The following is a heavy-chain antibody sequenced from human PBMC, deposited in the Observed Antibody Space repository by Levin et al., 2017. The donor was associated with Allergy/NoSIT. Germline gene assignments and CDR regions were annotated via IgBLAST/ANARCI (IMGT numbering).Heavy chain of an antibody. D-gene: IGHD1-26*01. V-gene: IGHV4-59*01. J-gene: IGHJ4*02. CDR2: IYYTGST. CDR1: GGSFTSYF. CDR3: ARHSGSSRGYFDY. Sequence: RSQTLSLTCTVSGGSFTSYFWSWIRQPPGKGLEWIGYIYYTGSTNYNPSLKSRVTISLDKSKNQFSLKLSSVTAADTAVYYCARHSGSSRGYFDYWGQGTLVTVSS.